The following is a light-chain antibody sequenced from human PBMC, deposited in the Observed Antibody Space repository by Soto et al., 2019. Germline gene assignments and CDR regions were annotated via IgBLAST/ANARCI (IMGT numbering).Light chain of an antibody. CDR1: SGHSSYA. CDR3: QTWGSVTVV. CDR2: LNRDGSH. Sequence: QLVLTQSPSASASLGASVKLTCTLSSGHSSYAIAWPQQQPEKGPRYLMKLNRDGSHSKGDGIPDRFSGSSSGAERYLTISSLQSEDEADYYCQTWGSVTVVFGGGTKLTVL. J-gene: IGLJ2*01. V-gene: IGLV4-69*01.